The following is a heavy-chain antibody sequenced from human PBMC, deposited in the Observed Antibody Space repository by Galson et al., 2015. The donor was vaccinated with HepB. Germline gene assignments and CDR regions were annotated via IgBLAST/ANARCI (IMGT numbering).Heavy chain of an antibody. D-gene: IGHD6-13*01. J-gene: IGHJ4*02. CDR1: GYKFTSYW. V-gene: IGHV5-51*01. CDR3: ARHQSMYSNSWYYFDY. CDR2: IYPGDSDT. Sequence: QSGAAVKKPGESLKISCKGSGYKFTSYWVAWVRQMPGKGLELVGIIYPGDSDTKYSPSFQGQVTISADKSISTAYLQWSSLKASDTAMYYWARHQSMYSNSWYYFDYWGQGTLITVSS.